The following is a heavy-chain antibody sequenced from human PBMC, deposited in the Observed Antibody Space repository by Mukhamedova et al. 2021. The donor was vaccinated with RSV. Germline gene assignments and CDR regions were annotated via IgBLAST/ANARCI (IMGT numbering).Heavy chain of an antibody. V-gene: IGHV3-48*03. CDR1: GFTFSSYG. CDR3: ARAVQWPY. J-gene: IGHJ4*02. CDR2: ISTSGNTI. D-gene: IGHD6-19*01. Sequence: GFTFSSYGMNWVRQAPGKGLEWVSYISTSGNTINYADSVKGRFTMSRDTAKNSLYLQMNSLRAEDTAVYYCARAVQWPYWGQGTLV.